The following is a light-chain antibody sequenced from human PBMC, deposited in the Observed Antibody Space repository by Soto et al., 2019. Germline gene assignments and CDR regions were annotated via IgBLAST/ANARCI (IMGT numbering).Light chain of an antibody. J-gene: IGKJ2*01. V-gene: IGKV1-17*01. CDR1: QDIRND. CDR3: LQHNNYPLYT. Sequence: DIQMTQSPSSLSASVGDRVTITCRASQDIRNDLGWYQQKPGKAPQRLISAASSLQSGVPSRFSGSGSGTEFTLTITSLQPEDFATYYCLQHNNYPLYTFGQGTKLEIK. CDR2: AAS.